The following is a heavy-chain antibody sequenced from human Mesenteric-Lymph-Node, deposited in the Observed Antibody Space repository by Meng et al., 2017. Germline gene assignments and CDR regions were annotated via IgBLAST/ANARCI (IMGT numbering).Heavy chain of an antibody. D-gene: IGHD3-22*01. CDR1: GFTFSSYG. CDR2: IWYDGSNK. CDR3: ARQGNYDSIGSLDY. J-gene: IGHJ4*02. V-gene: IGHV3-33*01. Sequence: QVQLVESGGGVVQPGRSLRLSCAADGFTFSSYGMHWVRQAPGKGLEWVAVIWYDGSNKNYADSVKGRFTISRDNSKNTLYLQMNSLRAEDTAVYYCARQGNYDSIGSLDYWGQGTLVTVSS.